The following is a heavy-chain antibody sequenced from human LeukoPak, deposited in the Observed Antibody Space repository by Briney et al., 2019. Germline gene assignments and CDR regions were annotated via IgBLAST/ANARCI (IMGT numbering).Heavy chain of an antibody. V-gene: IGHV4-61*05. D-gene: IGHD6-13*01. CDR2: IYYSGST. CDR1: GDSISSSSSY. CDR3: ARHSSSWFIDY. J-gene: IGHJ4*02. Sequence: SETLSLTCTVSGDSISSSSSYWGWIRQPPGKGLEWIGYIYYSGSTNYNPSLKSRVTISVDTSKNQFSLKLSSVTAADTAVYYCARHSSSWFIDYWGQGTLVTVSS.